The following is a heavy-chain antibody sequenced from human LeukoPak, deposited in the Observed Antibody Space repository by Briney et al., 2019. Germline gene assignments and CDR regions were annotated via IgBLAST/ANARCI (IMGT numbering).Heavy chain of an antibody. CDR1: GYTFTSYD. V-gene: IGHV1-8*01. J-gene: IGHJ4*02. CDR2: MNPNSGNT. D-gene: IGHD3-22*01. CDR3: ARSRSYYYDSSGYSDY. Sequence: GASVKVSCKASGYTFTSYDINWVRQATGQGLEWMGWMNPNSGNTGYAQTFQGRVTMTRNTSISTAYMELSSLRSEDTAVYYCARSRSYYYDSSGYSDYWGQGTLVTVSS.